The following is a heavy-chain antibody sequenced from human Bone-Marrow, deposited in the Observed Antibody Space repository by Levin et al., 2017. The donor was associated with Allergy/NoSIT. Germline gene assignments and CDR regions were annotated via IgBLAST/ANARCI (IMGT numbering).Heavy chain of an antibody. J-gene: IGHJ6*02. CDR3: AKVRVAWGSGSEVRYYYGMDV. V-gene: IGHV3-30*18. Sequence: GGSLRLSCAASGFTFSSYGMHWVRQAPGKGLEWVAVISYDGSNKYYADSVKGRFTISRDNSKNTLYLQMNSLRAEDTAVYYCAKVRVAWGSGSEVRYYYGMDVWGQGTTVTVSS. D-gene: IGHD3-10*01. CDR1: GFTFSSYG. CDR2: ISYDGSNK.